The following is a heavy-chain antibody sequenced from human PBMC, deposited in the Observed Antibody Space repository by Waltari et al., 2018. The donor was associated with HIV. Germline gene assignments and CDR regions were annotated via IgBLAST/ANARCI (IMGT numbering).Heavy chain of an antibody. CDR2: MNPNSGNT. J-gene: IGHJ6*02. D-gene: IGHD4-17*01. Sequence: QEQLVQSGAEVKKPGASVKVSCKASGYTFTSYDINWVRQATGKGLEWMGWMNPNSGNTGYAQKFQGRVTMTRNTSISTAYMELSSLRSEDTAVYYCARSYDYGGNPIYYGMDVWGQGTTVTVSS. V-gene: IGHV1-8*01. CDR1: GYTFTSYD. CDR3: ARSYDYGGNPIYYGMDV.